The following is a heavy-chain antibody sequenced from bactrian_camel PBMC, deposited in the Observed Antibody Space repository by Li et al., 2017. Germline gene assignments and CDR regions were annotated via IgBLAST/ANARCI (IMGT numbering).Heavy chain of an antibody. CDR3: AEGRGSRGEHCYSLNY. Sequence: HVQLVESGGGSVQAGGSLVLTCAASGRLYDNWCVGWFRQGPTNEREAVATVDSTGRAYYSEAVKGRFTISQDSARNTFYLQMNNLQPDDTATYYCAEGRGSRGEHCYSLNYWGQGTQVTVS. D-gene: IGHD6*01. CDR1: GRLYDNWC. V-gene: IGHV3S55*01. J-gene: IGHJ4*01. CDR2: VDSTGRA.